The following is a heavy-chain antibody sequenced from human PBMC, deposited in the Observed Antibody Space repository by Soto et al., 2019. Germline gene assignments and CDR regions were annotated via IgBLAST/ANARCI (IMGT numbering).Heavy chain of an antibody. CDR3: ARCRRSSGHHDALEI. CDR2: VSYYDGST. V-gene: IGHV4-59*01. D-gene: IGHD6-25*01. J-gene: IGHJ3*02. CDR1: GGSISSYY. Sequence: QVQLQESGPGLVKPSETLSLTCTVSGGSISSYYWTWIRQPPGKGLEWIGYVSYYDGSTAYNSSLQSRITISMDTSKEQFPLKLTSVTAADTAVYYCARCRRSSGHHDALEIWGQGTMVTVSS.